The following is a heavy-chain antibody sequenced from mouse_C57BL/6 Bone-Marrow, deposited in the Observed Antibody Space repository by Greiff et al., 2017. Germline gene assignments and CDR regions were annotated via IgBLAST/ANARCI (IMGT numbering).Heavy chain of an antibody. CDR1: GYAFSSYW. CDR3: GRGGETAWFAY. CDR2: IYPGDGDT. J-gene: IGHJ3*01. V-gene: IGHV1-80*01. Sequence: QVQLQQSGAELVKPGASVKISCKASGYAFSSYWMNWVKQRPGKGLEWIGQIYPGDGDTNYNGKFKGKATLTADKSSSTAYMQLSSLTSEDSAVYFCGRGGETAWFAYWGQGTLVTVSA.